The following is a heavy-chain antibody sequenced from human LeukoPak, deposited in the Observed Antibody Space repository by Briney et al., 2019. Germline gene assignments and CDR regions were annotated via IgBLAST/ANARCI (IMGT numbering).Heavy chain of an antibody. J-gene: IGHJ4*02. Sequence: SETLSLTCTVSGVSVASNNYYWAWIRQPPGKGLEWVGSKFYSGNTYHNPSLKSRVTISVDTSKNQFSLKLSSVTTADTAVYYCARRRLGLFYFFDYWGQGTLVTVSS. CDR3: ARRRLGLFYFFDY. CDR1: GVSVASNNYY. CDR2: KFYSGNT. D-gene: IGHD2-21*01. V-gene: IGHV4-39*01.